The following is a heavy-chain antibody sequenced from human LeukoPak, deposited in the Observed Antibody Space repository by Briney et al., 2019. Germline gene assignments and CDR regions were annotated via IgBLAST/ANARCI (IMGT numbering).Heavy chain of an antibody. CDR3: ARVNTLRYFDRPPRGDYFDY. J-gene: IGHJ4*02. Sequence: SETLSLTCTVSGGSISSYYWSWIRQPPGKGLEWIGYIYYSGSTNYNPALKSRVTISVHTSKNQFSLKLSSVTAADTAVYYCARVNTLRYFDRPPRGDYFDYWGQGTLVTVSS. CDR2: IYYSGST. D-gene: IGHD3-9*01. CDR1: GGSISSYY. V-gene: IGHV4-59*01.